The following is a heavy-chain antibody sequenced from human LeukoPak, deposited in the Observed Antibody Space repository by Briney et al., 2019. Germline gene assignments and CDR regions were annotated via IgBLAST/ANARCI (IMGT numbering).Heavy chain of an antibody. CDR3: AREGGLQSFDY. CDR1: GGSISSGGYY. D-gene: IGHD4-11*01. V-gene: IGHV4-31*03. Sequence: SETLSLTCTVSGGSISSGGYYWSWIRQHPGKGLEWIGYIYYSGSTYYNPSLKSRVTISVDTSKNRFSLKLSSVTAADTAVYYCAREGGLQSFDYWGQGTLVTVSS. J-gene: IGHJ4*02. CDR2: IYYSGST.